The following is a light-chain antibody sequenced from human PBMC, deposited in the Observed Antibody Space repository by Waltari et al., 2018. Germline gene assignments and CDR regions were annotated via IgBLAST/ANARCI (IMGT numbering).Light chain of an antibody. CDR1: QSVSSN. Sequence: EIVMTKSPATLSVSPGERATLPCRASQSVSSNLAWYQQKPGQAPRLLIYGASTRATGIPARFSGSGSGTEFTLTISSMQSEDFAVYYCQQYNNWPPVTFGGGTKVEIK. CDR3: QQYNNWPPVT. CDR2: GAS. V-gene: IGKV3-15*01. J-gene: IGKJ4*01.